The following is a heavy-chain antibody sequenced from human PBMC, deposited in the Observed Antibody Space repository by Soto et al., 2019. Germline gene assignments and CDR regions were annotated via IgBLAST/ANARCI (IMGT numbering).Heavy chain of an antibody. CDR3: QQRGGVRGDLI. Sequence: QVQLQQWGAGLLKPSETLSLTCAVYGGSFSGYYWSWIRQPPGRGLEWIGEINHSGSTNYSPSLKSRVTISVDTSKNQFSLKLSSVTAADTAVYYCQQRGGVRGDLIWGQGSQVTVSS. CDR1: GGSFSGYY. D-gene: IGHD3-10*01. V-gene: IGHV4-34*01. CDR2: INHSGST. J-gene: IGHJ4*02.